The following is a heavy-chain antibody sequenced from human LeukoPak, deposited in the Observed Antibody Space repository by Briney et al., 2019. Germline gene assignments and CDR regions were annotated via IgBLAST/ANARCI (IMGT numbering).Heavy chain of an antibody. CDR2: ISGSGGST. Sequence: GESLRLSCAASGFTFSSYAMSWVRQAPGKGLEWVSAISGSGGSTYYADSVKGRFTISRDNSKNTLYLQMNSLRAEDTAVYYCAKYVAGTTLYYYYYYGMDVWGQGTTVTVSS. CDR3: AKYVAGTTLYYYYYYGMDV. J-gene: IGHJ6*02. V-gene: IGHV3-23*01. CDR1: GFTFSSYA. D-gene: IGHD1-7*01.